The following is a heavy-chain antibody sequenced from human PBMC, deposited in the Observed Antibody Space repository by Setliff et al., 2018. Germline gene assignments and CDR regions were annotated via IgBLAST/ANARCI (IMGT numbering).Heavy chain of an antibody. V-gene: IGHV3-30*02. CDR2: IRPDGSNK. Sequence: GGSLRLSCTASGFIFTNYGMHWVRQAPGKGLEWVAFIRPDGSNKYYADFVKGRFTISRDNSKNTLYLQMNSLRVEDTAVYYCAKDTYYYESSGYYVFDYWSQGTLVTSPQ. CDR3: AKDTYYYESSGYYVFDY. J-gene: IGHJ4*02. CDR1: GFIFTNYG. D-gene: IGHD3-22*01.